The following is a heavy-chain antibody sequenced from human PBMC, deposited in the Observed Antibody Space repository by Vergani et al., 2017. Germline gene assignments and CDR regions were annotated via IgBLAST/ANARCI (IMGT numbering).Heavy chain of an antibody. CDR2: IDWDDDK. Sequence: QVTLRESGPALVKPTQTLTLTCTFSGFSLSTSGMCVSWIRQPPGKALEWLARIDWDDDKYYRTSLKTRFTISKDTSKNQVVLTMTNMDPVDTATYYCARIRILSAAENWFDPWGQGTLVTVSS. D-gene: IGHD6-13*01. V-gene: IGHV2-70*15. CDR3: ARIRILSAAENWFDP. CDR1: GFSLSTSGMC. J-gene: IGHJ5*02.